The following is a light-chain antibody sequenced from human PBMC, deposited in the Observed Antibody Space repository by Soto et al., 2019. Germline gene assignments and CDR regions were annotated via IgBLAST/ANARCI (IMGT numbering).Light chain of an antibody. J-gene: IGLJ3*02. Sequence: NFMLTQPHSLSESQGKTVAISCTGSSGSIASSYVQWYQQRPGSVPTTVIYEDNQRPSGVPDRFSGSIDSSSNSASLTISGLKTEDEADYYCQSFDDTNVVFGGGTKVTVL. CDR1: SGSIASSY. CDR3: QSFDDTNVV. CDR2: EDN. V-gene: IGLV6-57*02.